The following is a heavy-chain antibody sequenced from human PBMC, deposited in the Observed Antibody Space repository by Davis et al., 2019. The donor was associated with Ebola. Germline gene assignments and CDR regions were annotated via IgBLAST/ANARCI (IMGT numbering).Heavy chain of an antibody. D-gene: IGHD4-11*01. CDR2: VRSHGSDD. Sequence: PGGSLRLSCAASGFTFSSYDMHWVRQAPGRGLEWVAFVRSHGSDDHYADSVKGRFTISRDNSKNTLYLQMNSLRPEDTAVYYCARDPDDYSFDYWGQGTLVTVSS. J-gene: IGHJ4*02. CDR1: GFTFSSYD. CDR3: ARDPDDYSFDY. V-gene: IGHV3-30*02.